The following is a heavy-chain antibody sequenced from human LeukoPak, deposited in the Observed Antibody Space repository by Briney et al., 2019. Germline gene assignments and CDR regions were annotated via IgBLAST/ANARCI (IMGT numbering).Heavy chain of an antibody. CDR2: IYSGGST. CDR1: GFTVSSNY. J-gene: IGHJ4*02. CDR3: ARDSDHYDSSGYYL. Sequence: GGSLRLSCAASGFTVSSNYMSWVRQAPGKGLEWVSVIYSGGSTYYADSVKGRFTISRDNSKNTLYLQMNSLRAEDTAVYYCARDSDHYDSSGYYLWGQGTLVTVSS. V-gene: IGHV3-53*01. D-gene: IGHD3-22*01.